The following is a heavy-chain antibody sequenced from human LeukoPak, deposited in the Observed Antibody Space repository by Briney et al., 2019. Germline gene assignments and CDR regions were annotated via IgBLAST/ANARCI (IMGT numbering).Heavy chain of an antibody. D-gene: IGHD3-10*01. Sequence: QTGGSLRLSCAASGFTFRSTWMTWVRQGPGKGLEWVSSISGETNNTYYSDSVKGRFTVSRDNSKNTVFLQMNDLTIEDTAIYYCAKRYSDGGFDPWGQGTLVTVSS. CDR2: ISGETNNT. CDR1: GFTFRSTW. CDR3: AKRYSDGGFDP. J-gene: IGHJ5*02. V-gene: IGHV3-23*01.